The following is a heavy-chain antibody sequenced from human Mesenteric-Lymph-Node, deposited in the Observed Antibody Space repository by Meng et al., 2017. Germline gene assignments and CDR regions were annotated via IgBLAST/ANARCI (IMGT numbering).Heavy chain of an antibody. Sequence: SVKVSCKASGYTFTDYFIHWVRQAPGQGLEWMGGIIPIFGTANYAQKFQGRVTITADESTSTAYMELSSLRSEDTAVYYCAREGVVRGVIVYWGQGTLVTVSS. V-gene: IGHV1-69*13. D-gene: IGHD3-10*01. CDR1: GYTFTDYF. CDR3: AREGVVRGVIVY. J-gene: IGHJ4*02. CDR2: IIPIFGTA.